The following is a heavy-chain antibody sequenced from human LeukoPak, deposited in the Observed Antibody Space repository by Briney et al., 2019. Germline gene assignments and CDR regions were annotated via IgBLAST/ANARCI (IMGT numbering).Heavy chain of an antibody. Sequence: PGGSLRLSCAASGFTVTSYAMSWVRQTPEKGLEWVSSISSGGDITHHADSVMGRFTISRDISTNTLYLQMNSLRVEDTAVYYCAKSDCGGDCYLLDYWGQGTLVTVSS. J-gene: IGHJ4*02. CDR1: GFTVTSYA. CDR3: AKSDCGGDCYLLDY. D-gene: IGHD2-21*02. V-gene: IGHV3-23*01. CDR2: ISSGGDIT.